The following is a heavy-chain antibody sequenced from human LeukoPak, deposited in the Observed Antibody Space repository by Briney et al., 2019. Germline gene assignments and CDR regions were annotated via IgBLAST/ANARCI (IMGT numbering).Heavy chain of an antibody. CDR3: ARVNCSSTSCRSKFLDY. Sequence: GASVKVSCKASGYTFTNYDINWVRQATGQGPEWMGWMNPNSGNTGYAQKFQGRVTMTRNTSISTAYMELSSLRSEDTAVYYCARVNCSSTSCRSKFLDYWGQGTLVTVSS. V-gene: IGHV1-8*01. J-gene: IGHJ4*02. CDR2: MNPNSGNT. CDR1: GYTFTNYD. D-gene: IGHD2-2*01.